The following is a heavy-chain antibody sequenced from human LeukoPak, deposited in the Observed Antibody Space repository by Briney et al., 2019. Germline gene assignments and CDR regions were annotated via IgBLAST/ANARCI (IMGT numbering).Heavy chain of an antibody. V-gene: IGHV6-1*01. J-gene: IGHJ5*02. Sequence: SQTLSLTCAISGDSVSNNSAACNWIRQSPSRGLEWLRPTYSRSKWYNDYAVAVKSRITIKADTSKNQFSLQLNSVTPEDTAVYYCARGLRWFDPWGQGTLVTVPS. CDR2: TYSRSKWYN. CDR3: ARGLRWFDP. CDR1: GDSVSNNSAA. D-gene: IGHD3-10*01.